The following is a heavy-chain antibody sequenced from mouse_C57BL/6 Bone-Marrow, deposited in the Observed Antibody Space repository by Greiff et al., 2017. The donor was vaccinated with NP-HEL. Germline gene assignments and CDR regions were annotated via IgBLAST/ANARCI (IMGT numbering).Heavy chain of an antibody. CDR3: AKRGVGRYCNYTWFAY. CDR1: GYSITSGYN. V-gene: IGHV3-6*01. D-gene: IGHD2-1*01. CDR2: ISYDGSN. Sequence: EVQLQQSGPGLVKPSPSLSFTCSATGYSITSGYNRNWIRQSPGNKLEWMGYISYDGSNNYNPTFKNRISITLDTSTNQFSLKLNPVTTEDTAAYYCAKRGVGRYCNYTWFAYWGQGTLVTVSA. J-gene: IGHJ3*01.